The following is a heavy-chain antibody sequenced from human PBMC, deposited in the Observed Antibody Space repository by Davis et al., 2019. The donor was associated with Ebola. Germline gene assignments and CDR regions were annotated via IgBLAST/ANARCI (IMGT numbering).Heavy chain of an antibody. V-gene: IGHV3-21*01. CDR2: ISSSSNYI. J-gene: IGHJ4*02. Sequence: PGGSLRLSCAASGFIFRSYVMSWVRQAPGKGLEWVSFISSSSNYIYYADSVKGRFTVSRDNAKNSLYLQMNSLRAEDTAVYYCATTPQYSSGQNKPFDYWGQGTLVTVSS. CDR3: ATTPQYSSGQNKPFDY. D-gene: IGHD6-19*01. CDR1: GFIFRSYV.